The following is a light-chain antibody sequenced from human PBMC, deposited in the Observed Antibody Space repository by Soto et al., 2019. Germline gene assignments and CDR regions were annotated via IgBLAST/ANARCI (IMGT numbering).Light chain of an antibody. CDR3: GSYSSSSTLYV. CDR2: DVS. J-gene: IGLJ1*01. CDR1: SSDVGGSNY. V-gene: IGLV2-14*03. Sequence: QSALTQPASVSGSPGQSITISCTGTSSDVGGSNYVSWYQQHPGKAPKLMIYDVSNRPSGVSNRFSGSKSGNTASLTISGLLAEDVADYYFGSYSSSSTLYVFGTGTKLTVL.